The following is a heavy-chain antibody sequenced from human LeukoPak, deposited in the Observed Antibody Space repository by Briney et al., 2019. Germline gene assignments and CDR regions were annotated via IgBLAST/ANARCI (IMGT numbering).Heavy chain of an antibody. D-gene: IGHD6-13*01. J-gene: IGHJ4*02. CDR1: GFTFNNFP. Sequence: PGGSLRLSCAASGFTFNNFPFHWVRQAPGRGLEWVAVVSSDGSNKFYADFVQGRFTISKDTSRNTLHLQMNSLRAEDSAVYYCAKYKDTSNWYYFDYWGQGTLVTVSS. CDR2: VSSDGSNK. V-gene: IGHV3-30-3*02. CDR3: AKYKDTSNWYYFDY.